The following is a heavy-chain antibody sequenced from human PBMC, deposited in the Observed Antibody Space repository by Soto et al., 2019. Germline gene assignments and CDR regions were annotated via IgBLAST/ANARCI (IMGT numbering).Heavy chain of an antibody. V-gene: IGHV4-59*08. Sequence: PSETLSLTCTVSGGSISSYYWSWIRQPPGKGLEWIGYIYYSGSTNYNPSLKSRVTISVDTSKNQFSLKLSSVTAADTAVYYCARQYYDIWGWFDPWGQGTLVTVS. CDR3: ARQYYDIWGWFDP. J-gene: IGHJ5*02. D-gene: IGHD3-9*01. CDR2: IYYSGST. CDR1: GGSISSYY.